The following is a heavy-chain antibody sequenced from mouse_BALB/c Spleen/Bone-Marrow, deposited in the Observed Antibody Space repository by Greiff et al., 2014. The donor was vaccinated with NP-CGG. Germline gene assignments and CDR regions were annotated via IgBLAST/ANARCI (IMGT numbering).Heavy chain of an antibody. J-gene: IGHJ2*01. CDR1: GYSITSDYA. V-gene: IGHV3-2*02. D-gene: IGHD1-2*01. Sequence: EVKLMESGPGLVKPSQSLSLTCTVTGYSITSDYAWNWIRQFPGNKLEWMGYINYSGSTSYNPSLKSRISITRDTSKNQFFLQLNSVTTEDTATYYCARSTATPYYFDYWGQGTTLTVSS. CDR2: INYSGST. CDR3: ARSTATPYYFDY.